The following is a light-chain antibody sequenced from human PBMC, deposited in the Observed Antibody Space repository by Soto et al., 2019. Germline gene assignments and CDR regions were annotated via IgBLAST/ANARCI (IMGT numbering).Light chain of an antibody. V-gene: IGKV3-11*01. J-gene: IGKJ2*01. CDR1: QSVSTY. CDR3: HQRSNSMYT. CDR2: DAS. Sequence: EVVLTQSPATLSLSPGERATLSCRASQSVSTYLAWYQQKPGQAPRLLIYDASNRATCIPAMFSGSGSGTDFTLTISSLEPEDFAVYYCHQRSNSMYTFGQGTKLEI.